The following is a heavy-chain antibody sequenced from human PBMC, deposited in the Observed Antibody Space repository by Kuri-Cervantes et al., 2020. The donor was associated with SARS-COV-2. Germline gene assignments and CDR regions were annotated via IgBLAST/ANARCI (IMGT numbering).Heavy chain of an antibody. V-gene: IGHV3-23*01. CDR3: ARDRNFYYGSGSAFDY. Sequence: LTCAASGFTFSSYAMSGVRQAPGKGLEWVSAISGSGGSTYYADSVKGRFTISRDNSKNTLYLQMNSLRSEDTAVYYCARDRNFYYGSGSAFDYWGQGTLVTVSS. D-gene: IGHD3-10*01. CDR1: GFTFSSYA. CDR2: ISGSGGST. J-gene: IGHJ4*02.